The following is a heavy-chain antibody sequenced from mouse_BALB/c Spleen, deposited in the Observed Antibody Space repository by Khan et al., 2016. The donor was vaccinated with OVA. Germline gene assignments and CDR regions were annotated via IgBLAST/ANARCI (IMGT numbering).Heavy chain of an antibody. CDR3: ARTARITY. V-gene: IGHV3-2*02. CDR1: GYSITSGYG. D-gene: IGHD1-2*01. CDR2: ISYSGST. J-gene: IGHJ2*01. Sequence: EVQLQESGPGLVKPSQSLSLTCTVTGYSITSGYGWNWIRQFPGNKLEWMGYISYSGSTNYNPTLKSRIPITRDTSKNQFFLQLKSVTTEDTATSYCARTARITYWGQGTTLTVSS.